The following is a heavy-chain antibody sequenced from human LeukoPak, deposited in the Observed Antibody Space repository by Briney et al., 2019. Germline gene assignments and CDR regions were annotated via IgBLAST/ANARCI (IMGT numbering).Heavy chain of an antibody. CDR2: FRSKAYGETA. CDR3: TRDRGAYNLYDY. D-gene: IGHD1-1*01. V-gene: IGHV3-49*03. J-gene: IGHJ4*02. Sequence: PGGSLKLSCTALGFTFGDYVMSWIGRAQGRGLEGVGFFRSKAYGETADYAASVKGRFTISRDDSKAIAYLQMNSLKTEDTAVYHCTRDRGAYNLYDYWGQGTLVTVSS. CDR1: GFTFGDYV.